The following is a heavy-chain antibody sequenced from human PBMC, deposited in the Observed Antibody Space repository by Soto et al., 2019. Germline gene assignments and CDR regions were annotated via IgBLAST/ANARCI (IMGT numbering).Heavy chain of an antibody. D-gene: IGHD2-15*01. Sequence: PCWSPGIACATSGLKLKSYVMDGTRQTQGKGLEWVSCISSTRTYIHYADSVKGRFTISRDNAKNALYLEMNSLRDDDTAIYYCVREGSYDPSGKYIEAFCYWGEGTLVTVSS. CDR3: VREGSYDPSGKYIEAFCY. CDR1: GLKLKSYV. CDR2: ISSTRTYI. V-gene: IGHV3-21*06. J-gene: IGHJ4*02.